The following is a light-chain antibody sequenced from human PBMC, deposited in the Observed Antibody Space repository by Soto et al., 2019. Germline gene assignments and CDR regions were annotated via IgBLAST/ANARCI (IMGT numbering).Light chain of an antibody. V-gene: IGLV2-23*02. CDR1: SNDVGSYNL. Sequence: QSVLTQPASVSGSPGQSVTISCSGTSNDVGSYNLVSWYQQHPGQAPKLMISEVTKRPSGVSNRFSGSKSGNTASLTISGLQAEDEADYYCCSYAGGSIFVVFGGGTKVTVL. J-gene: IGLJ2*01. CDR2: EVT. CDR3: CSYAGGSIFVV.